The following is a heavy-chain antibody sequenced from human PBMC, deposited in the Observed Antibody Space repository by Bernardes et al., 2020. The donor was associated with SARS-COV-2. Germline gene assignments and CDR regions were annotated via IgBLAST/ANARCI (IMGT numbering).Heavy chain of an antibody. CDR3: ARGSWNYLFDN. CDR1: GFTFSNYW. V-gene: IGHV3-74*01. CDR2: INGDGSSI. J-gene: IGHJ4*02. Sequence: GGSLRLSCAASGFTFSNYWMHWVRQAPGKGLMWVSRINGDGSSISYADSVKGRFTISRDNARSTVYLKMNSLRAEDTAVYYCARGSWNYLFDNWGQGALVTVSS. D-gene: IGHD1-7*01.